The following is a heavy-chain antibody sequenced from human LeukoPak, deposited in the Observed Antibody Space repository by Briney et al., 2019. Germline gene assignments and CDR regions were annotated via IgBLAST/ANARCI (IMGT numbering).Heavy chain of an antibody. CDR2: INPNSGGT. D-gene: IGHD5-24*01. Sequence: ASVKVSCKASGYTFTGYYMHWVRQAPGQGLEWMGWINPNSGGTNYAQKFQGMVTMTRDTSISTAYMELSRLRSDDTAVYYCARVVEMATIGRGIFDYWGQGTLVTVSS. J-gene: IGHJ4*02. V-gene: IGHV1-2*02. CDR3: ARVVEMATIGRGIFDY. CDR1: GYTFTGYY.